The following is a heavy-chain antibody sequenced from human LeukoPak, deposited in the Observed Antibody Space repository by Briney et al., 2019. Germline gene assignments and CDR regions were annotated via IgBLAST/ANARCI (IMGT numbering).Heavy chain of an antibody. J-gene: IGHJ4*02. Sequence: GGSLRLSCAASGFTFSNYAMSWVRQAPGKGLEWVSSISGSGGSTYYADSVKGRFTISRDNSKNTLYLQINSLRVEDTAVYYCAKIMRRQQLGRLGVLDYWGQGTLVTVSS. CDR2: ISGSGGST. V-gene: IGHV3-23*01. CDR3: AKIMRRQQLGRLGVLDY. D-gene: IGHD6-13*01. CDR1: GFTFSNYA.